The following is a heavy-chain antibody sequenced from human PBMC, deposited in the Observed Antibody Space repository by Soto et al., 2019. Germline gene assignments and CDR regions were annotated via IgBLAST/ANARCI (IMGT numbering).Heavy chain of an antibody. CDR2: ISPLKGRT. CDR1: GYTFTSYG. Sequence: QVRLVQSGPDLKRPGASMKVCCKASGYTFTSYGISWVRQAPGQGLEWMAWISPLKGRTQYSQKAQGRVTLSTDTSSKTAYMEMTTLRVDDTAVYYCAMDYGDRPEYFKHWGQGTLVTVS. CDR3: AMDYGDRPEYFKH. J-gene: IGHJ1*01. V-gene: IGHV1-18*04. D-gene: IGHD4-17*01.